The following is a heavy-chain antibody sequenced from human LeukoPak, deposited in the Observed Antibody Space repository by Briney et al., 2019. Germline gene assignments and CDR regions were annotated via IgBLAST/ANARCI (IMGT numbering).Heavy chain of an antibody. D-gene: IGHD3-10*01. V-gene: IGHV4-59*11. CDR2: IYYSGST. CDR3: ARGGVAAKYYFDF. CDR1: GGCISPLY. J-gene: IGHJ4*02. Sequence: PSETLSLTCTVSGGCISPLYWSWIRQPPGKGLEFIGYIYYSGSTNFNPSLKSRVTLSVDTSKNQISLKLNSVTAADTAVYYCARGGVAAKYYFDFWGQGTLVTVSS.